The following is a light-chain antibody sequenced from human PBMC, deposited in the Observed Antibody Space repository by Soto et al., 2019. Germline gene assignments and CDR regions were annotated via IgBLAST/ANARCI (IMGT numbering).Light chain of an antibody. CDR2: DVS. CDR3: SSYTSSSTLYV. CDR1: SSDVGAYNY. Sequence: QSALTQPASMSGSLGQSITISCSGTSSDVGAYNYVSWYQQYPGKAPKLTIYDVSNRPSGVSNRFSGSKSGNTASLTISGLQAVDEADYYCSSYTSSSTLYVFGTGTKVTLL. V-gene: IGLV2-14*01. J-gene: IGLJ1*01.